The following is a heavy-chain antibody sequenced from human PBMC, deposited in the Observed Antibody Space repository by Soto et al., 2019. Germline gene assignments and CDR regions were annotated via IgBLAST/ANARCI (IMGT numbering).Heavy chain of an antibody. J-gene: IGHJ4*02. CDR3: AKDRGGYDGFDY. CDR2: ISYDGSNK. D-gene: IGHD5-12*01. CDR1: GFTFSSYG. Sequence: GGSLRLSCAASGFTFSSYGMHWVRQAPGKGLEWVAVISYDGSNKYYADSVKGRFTISRDNSKNTLYLQMNSLRAEDTAVYYCAKDRGGYDGFDYWGQGTLVTVSS. V-gene: IGHV3-30*18.